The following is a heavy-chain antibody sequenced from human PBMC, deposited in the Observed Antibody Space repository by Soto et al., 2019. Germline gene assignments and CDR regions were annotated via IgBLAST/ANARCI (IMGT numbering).Heavy chain of an antibody. CDR2: ISYDGSNK. Sequence: RGSLRLSCAASGFTFSSYAMHWVRQAPGKGLEWVAVISYDGSNKYYADSVKGRFTISRDNSKNTLYLQMNSLRAEDTAVYYCARDRNTVTNSYYYYYGMDVWGQGPNVTVSS. V-gene: IGHV3-30-3*01. CDR1: GFTFSSYA. J-gene: IGHJ6*02. CDR3: ARDRNTVTNSYYYYYGMDV. D-gene: IGHD4-17*01.